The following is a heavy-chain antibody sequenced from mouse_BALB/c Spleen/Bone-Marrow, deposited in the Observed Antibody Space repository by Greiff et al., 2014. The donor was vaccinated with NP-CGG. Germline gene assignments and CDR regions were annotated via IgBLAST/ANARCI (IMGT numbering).Heavy chain of an antibody. CDR1: GFNIKDYY. Sequence: VQLQQSGAELVRSGASVKLSCTASGFNIKDYYMYWVKQRPEQGLEWVGWIDPENGDTEYAPKFQGKATMTADTSSNTAYLQLSSLTSEDTVVYYCNARDYRYEGYAMDNWGQGTSVTVSS. D-gene: IGHD2-14*01. CDR2: IDPENGDT. CDR3: NARDYRYEGYAMDN. V-gene: IGHV14-4*02. J-gene: IGHJ4*01.